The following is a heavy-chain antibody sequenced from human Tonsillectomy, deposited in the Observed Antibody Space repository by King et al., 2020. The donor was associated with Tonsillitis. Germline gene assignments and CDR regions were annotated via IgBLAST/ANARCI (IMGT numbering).Heavy chain of an antibody. Sequence: VQLVESGGGVVQPGRSLRLSCAASGFTFSSYGMNWVRLAPGNGLELVAFIGADGSNKYYADSVKDRFTISRDNSKNMLYLQMNSLRVEDTALYYCARSASGSYEYWGQGTLVTVSS. CDR1: GFTFSSYG. CDR3: ARSASGSYEY. V-gene: IGHV3-33*01. CDR2: IGADGSNK. J-gene: IGHJ4*02. D-gene: IGHD1-26*01.